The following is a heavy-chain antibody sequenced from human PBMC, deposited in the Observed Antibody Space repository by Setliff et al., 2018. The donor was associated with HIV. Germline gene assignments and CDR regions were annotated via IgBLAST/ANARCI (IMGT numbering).Heavy chain of an antibody. CDR3: AKLVVGFSGSSAYMDV. CDR1: GFTFSSHA. J-gene: IGHJ6*03. Sequence: GGSLRLSCVVSGFTFSSHAMHWVRQAPGKGLEWVAVIWDDGSDKYYADSVKGRFTISRDNAKNSLYLQMNSLRVEDTALYYCAKLVVGFSGSSAYMDVWGKGITVTVSS. D-gene: IGHD1-26*01. V-gene: IGHV3-33*03. CDR2: IWDDGSDK.